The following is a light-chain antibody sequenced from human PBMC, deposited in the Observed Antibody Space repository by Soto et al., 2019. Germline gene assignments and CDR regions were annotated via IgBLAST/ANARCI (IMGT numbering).Light chain of an antibody. Sequence: EIVLTQSPATLSLSPGESATLSCRASQSVGSNYLAWYQQEPGQAPRILIFGASSRATGIPDRFSGSGSGTDFTLTISRLEPEDLAVYDCQQYGSSSWTFGQGTKVDIK. CDR3: QQYGSSSWT. CDR1: QSVGSNY. J-gene: IGKJ1*01. CDR2: GAS. V-gene: IGKV3-20*01.